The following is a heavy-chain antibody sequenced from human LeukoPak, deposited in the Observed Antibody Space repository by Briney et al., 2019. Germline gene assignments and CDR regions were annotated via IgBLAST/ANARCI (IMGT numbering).Heavy chain of an antibody. D-gene: IGHD2-2*01. J-gene: IGHJ6*02. CDR1: GGSFSGYY. CDR2: INHSGST. V-gene: IGHV4-34*01. CDR3: ARGRVYCSSTSCPYYYYYGMDV. Sequence: SETLSLTCAVYGGSFSGYYWSWIRQPPGKGLEWIGEINHSGSTNYNPSLKSRVTISVDTSKNQFSLKLSSVTAADTAVYYCARGRVYCSSTSCPYYYYYGMDVWGQGTTVTVSS.